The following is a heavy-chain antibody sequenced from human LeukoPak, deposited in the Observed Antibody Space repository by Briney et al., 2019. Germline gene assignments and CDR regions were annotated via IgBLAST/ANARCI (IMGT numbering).Heavy chain of an antibody. Sequence: GGSLRLSCAASGFTFSSYGMHWVRQAPGKGLEWVAVISYDGSNKYYADSVKGRFTISRDNSKNTLYLQMNSLRAEDTAVYYCAKDALKHYYDSTDFDYWGQGTLVTVSS. CDR2: ISYDGSNK. J-gene: IGHJ4*02. CDR1: GFTFSSYG. CDR3: AKDALKHYYDSTDFDY. D-gene: IGHD3-22*01. V-gene: IGHV3-30*18.